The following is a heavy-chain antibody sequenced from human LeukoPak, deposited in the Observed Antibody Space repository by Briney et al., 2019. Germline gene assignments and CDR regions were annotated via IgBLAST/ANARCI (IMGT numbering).Heavy chain of an antibody. V-gene: IGHV3-53*01. Sequence: GGSLRLSCAASGFSVSNTYMSWVRQAPGKGLEWVSIIYSGGNTYYADSVKGRFTISRDNSKNTLYLHMNRLRPADTAVYYYARGSLTAPDYWREGRLV. CDR3: ARGSLTAPDY. D-gene: IGHD2-21*02. J-gene: IGHJ4*02. CDR2: IYSGGNT. CDR1: GFSVSNTY.